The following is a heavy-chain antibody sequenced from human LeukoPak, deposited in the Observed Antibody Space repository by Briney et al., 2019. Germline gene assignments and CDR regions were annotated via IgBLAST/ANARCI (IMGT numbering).Heavy chain of an antibody. CDR3: ARARRAIVVVRYYYGMDV. J-gene: IGHJ6*04. CDR1: GGSFSGYY. D-gene: IGHD2-2*01. V-gene: IGHV4-34*01. CDR2: INHSGST. Sequence: SETLSLTCAVYGGSFSGYYWSWIRQPPGKGLEWIGEINHSGSTNYNPSLKSRVTISVDTSKNQFSLKLSSVTAADTAVYYCARARRAIVVVRYYYGMDVWGKGTTVTVSS.